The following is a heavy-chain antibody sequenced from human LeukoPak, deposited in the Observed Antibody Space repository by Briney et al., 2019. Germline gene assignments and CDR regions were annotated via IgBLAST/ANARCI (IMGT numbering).Heavy chain of an antibody. D-gene: IGHD3-10*01. Sequence: GESLRISCKGSGYSFTSYWISWVRQMPGKGVEWMGRIDASDSYTNYSPSFQGHVTISADKSISTAYLQWSSLKASDTAMYYCASQIYYGAGSSDYWGQGTLVTVSS. CDR1: GYSFTSYW. CDR3: ASQIYYGAGSSDY. J-gene: IGHJ4*02. CDR2: IDASDSYT. V-gene: IGHV5-10-1*01.